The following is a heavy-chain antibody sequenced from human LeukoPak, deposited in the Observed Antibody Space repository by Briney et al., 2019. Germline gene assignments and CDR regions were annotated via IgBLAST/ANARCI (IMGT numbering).Heavy chain of an antibody. CDR3: AKALVXXXXXDY. V-gene: IGHV3-23*01. CDR1: GFTFSTYA. Sequence: GGSLRLSCVASGFTFSTYAMTWVRQAPGKGLEWVSGVSASASHTYYADSVKGRFTISRDNSKNILYLQMNSLSPEDTAVYFCAKALVXXXXXDYWGQXXPVTVS. J-gene: IGHJ4*02. CDR2: VSASASHT.